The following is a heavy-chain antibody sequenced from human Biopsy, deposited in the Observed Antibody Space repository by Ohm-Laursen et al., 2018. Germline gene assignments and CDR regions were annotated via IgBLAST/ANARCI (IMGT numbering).Heavy chain of an antibody. CDR2: IYSSGGS. J-gene: IGHJ2*01. CDR3: ARTPGKAVAGRFLDL. V-gene: IGHV4-4*07. CDR1: GGSTNDYF. Sequence: SETLPLTCSVSGGSTNDYFWSWIRQPAGETLEWIGRIYSSGGSSYNPSLKSRISMSMDTSNNQFSLTLTSVTAADTGVYYCARTPGKAVAGRFLDLWGRGTLVTVSS. D-gene: IGHD6-19*01.